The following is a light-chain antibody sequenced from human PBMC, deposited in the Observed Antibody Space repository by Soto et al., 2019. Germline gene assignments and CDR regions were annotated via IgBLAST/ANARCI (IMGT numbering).Light chain of an antibody. Sequence: EIVLTQSPGTLSLSPGERVTLSCRASPNVPSSYLAWYQQKPGQAPRLLIYGASFRAAGIPDRFSGSGSETDFTLTISRLEPEDFAVYYCQQYSRSPYTFGQGTKLEIK. CDR3: QQYSRSPYT. CDR1: PNVPSSY. CDR2: GAS. J-gene: IGKJ2*01. V-gene: IGKV3-20*01.